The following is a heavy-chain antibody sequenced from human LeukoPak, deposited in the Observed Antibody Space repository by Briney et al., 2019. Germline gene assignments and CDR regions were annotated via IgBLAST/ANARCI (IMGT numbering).Heavy chain of an antibody. Sequence: GASVKVSCKASGGTFSSYAISWVRQAPGQELEWMGGIIPIFGAANYAQKFQGRVTITTDESTSTAYMELSSLSSEDTAVYYCASSVRGVIPYYYYMDVWGKGTTVTVSS. D-gene: IGHD3-10*01. CDR3: ASSVRGVIPYYYYMDV. J-gene: IGHJ6*03. CDR1: GGTFSSYA. CDR2: IIPIFGAA. V-gene: IGHV1-69*05.